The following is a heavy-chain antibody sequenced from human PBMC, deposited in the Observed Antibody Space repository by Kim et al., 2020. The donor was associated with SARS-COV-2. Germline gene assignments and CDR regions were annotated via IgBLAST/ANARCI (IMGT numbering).Heavy chain of an antibody. V-gene: IGHV4-59*08. CDR2: IYYSGST. D-gene: IGHD5-12*01. J-gene: IGHJ4*02. CDR1: GGSISSYY. CDR3: ARGYDWFRALFDY. Sequence: SETLSLTCTVSGGSISSYYWSWIRQPPGKGLEWIGYIYYSGSTNYNPSLKSRVTISVDTSKNQFSLKLSSVTAADTAVYYCARGYDWFRALFDYWGQGTLVTVSS.